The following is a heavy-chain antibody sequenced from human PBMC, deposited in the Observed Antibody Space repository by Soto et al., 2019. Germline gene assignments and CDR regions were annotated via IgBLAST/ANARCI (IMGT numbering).Heavy chain of an antibody. CDR1: GGSISSGGYY. D-gene: IGHD3-10*01. J-gene: IGHJ5*02. CDR3: AGAEALLWFGELARFDP. Sequence: TLSLTCTVSGGSISSGGYYWSWIRQHPGKGLEWIGYIYYSGSTYYNPSLKSRVTISVDTSKNQFSLKLSSVTAADTAVYYCAGAEALLWFGELARFDPWGQGTLVTVSS. CDR2: IYYSGST. V-gene: IGHV4-31*03.